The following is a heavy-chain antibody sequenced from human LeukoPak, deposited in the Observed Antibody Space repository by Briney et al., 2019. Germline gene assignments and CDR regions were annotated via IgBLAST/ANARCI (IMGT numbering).Heavy chain of an antibody. CDR2: ISYDGSNK. CDR1: GFTFSSYA. V-gene: IGHV3-30*04. Sequence: PGRSLRLSCAASGFTFSSYAMHWVRQAPGKGLEWVAVISYDGSNKYYADSVKGRFTISRDNSKNTLYLQMNSLSAEDTAVYYCARDDCSGGSCYCAYWGQGTLVTVSS. J-gene: IGHJ4*02. CDR3: ARDDCSGGSCYCAY. D-gene: IGHD2-15*01.